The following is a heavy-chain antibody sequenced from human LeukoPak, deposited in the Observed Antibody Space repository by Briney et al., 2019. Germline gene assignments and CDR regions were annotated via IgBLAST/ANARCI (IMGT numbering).Heavy chain of an antibody. D-gene: IGHD3-16*01. CDR2: IRDDGGAT. J-gene: IGHJ4*02. CDR1: GFTFSNYG. CDR3: VKDFDYVRGSFDY. Sequence: PGGSLRLSCAASGFTFSNYGMNWVRQAPGKGLEWVAFIRDDGGATYYSDSVKGRFTISRDDSKNTLFLLMNSLRAEDTAVYYCVKDFDYVRGSFDYWGQGTLVTVSS. V-gene: IGHV3-30*02.